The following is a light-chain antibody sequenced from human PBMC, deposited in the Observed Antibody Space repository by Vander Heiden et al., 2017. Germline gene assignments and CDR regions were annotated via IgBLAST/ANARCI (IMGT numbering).Light chain of an antibody. CDR3: QQYGNSPWT. Sequence: EIVLTQSPGTLSLSPGERATLSCRASQSVRSTYIAWYQQKGGQAPRLLIYGASNRATGIPDRISGSGSGTDFTLTISGLEPEDFAVYYCQQYGNSPWTFGQGTKVEIK. V-gene: IGKV3-20*01. CDR2: GAS. J-gene: IGKJ1*01. CDR1: QSVRSTY.